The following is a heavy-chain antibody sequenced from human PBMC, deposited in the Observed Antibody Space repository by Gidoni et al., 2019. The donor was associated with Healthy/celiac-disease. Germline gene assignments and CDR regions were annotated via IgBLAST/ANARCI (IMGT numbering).Heavy chain of an antibody. V-gene: IGHV1-69*10. Sequence: QVQLVQSVAEVTKPGSAVTVSCKASGGTFSSYDISWVRQAPGQGLEWMGGIIPILGIANYAQKFQGRVTITADKSTSTAYMELSSLRSEDTAVYYCARSRGRFYGSGSHDPWGQGTLVTVSS. CDR1: GGTFSSYD. D-gene: IGHD3-10*01. CDR3: ARSRGRFYGSGSHDP. CDR2: IIPILGIA. J-gene: IGHJ5*02.